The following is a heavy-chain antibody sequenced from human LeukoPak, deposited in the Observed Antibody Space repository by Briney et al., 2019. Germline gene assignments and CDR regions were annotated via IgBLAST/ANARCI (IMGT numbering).Heavy chain of an antibody. D-gene: IGHD6-6*01. V-gene: IGHV1-8*01. CDR3: ASEPPPLERARPILWTV. Sequence: ASVKVSCKASGYTFTSYDINWVRQATGQGLEWMGWMNPNSGNTGYAQKFQGRVTMTRNTSISTAYMELSSLRSEDTAVYYCASEPPPLERARPILWTVGGQGTLVTVSS. CDR2: MNPNSGNT. J-gene: IGHJ4*02. CDR1: GYTFTSYD.